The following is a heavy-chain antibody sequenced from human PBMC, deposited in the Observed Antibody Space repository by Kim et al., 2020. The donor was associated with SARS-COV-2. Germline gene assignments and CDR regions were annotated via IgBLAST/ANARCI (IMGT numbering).Heavy chain of an antibody. CDR1: GFTFSSYA. Sequence: GGSLRLSCAASGFTFSSYAMHWVRQAPGKGLEWVAVISYDGSNKYYADSVKGRFTISRDNSKNTLYLQMNSLRAEDTAVDYCARDPLRFPYYFDYWGQGT. CDR2: ISYDGSNK. J-gene: IGHJ4*02. D-gene: IGHD3-3*01. CDR3: ARDPLRFPYYFDY. V-gene: IGHV3-30-3*01.